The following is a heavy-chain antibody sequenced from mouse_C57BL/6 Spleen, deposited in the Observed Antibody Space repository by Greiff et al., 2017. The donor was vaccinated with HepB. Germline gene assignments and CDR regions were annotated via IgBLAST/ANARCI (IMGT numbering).Heavy chain of an antibody. J-gene: IGHJ2*01. CDR2: IHPNSGST. CDR3: ARGGIYYDYEYYFDY. D-gene: IGHD2-4*01. Sequence: QVQLKQSGAELVKPGASVKLSCKASGYTFTSYWLHWVKQRPGQGLEWIGLIHPNSGSTNYNEKFKSKATLTVDKSSSTAYMQLSSLTSEDSAVYYCARGGIYYDYEYYFDYWGQGTTLTVSS. CDR1: GYTFTSYW. V-gene: IGHV1-64*01.